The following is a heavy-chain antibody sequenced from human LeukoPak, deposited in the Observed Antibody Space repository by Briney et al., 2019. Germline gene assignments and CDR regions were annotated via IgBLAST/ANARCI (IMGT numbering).Heavy chain of an antibody. CDR1: GFIFSTAW. CDR2: IKSKKNGGTA. CDR3: TTGWTSTAHDGY. V-gene: IGHV3-15*07. D-gene: IGHD3/OR15-3a*01. J-gene: IGHJ4*02. Sequence: PGGSLRLSCEASGFIFSTAWMNWVRQAPGKGLEWVGRIKSKKNGGTADHAAPVKGRFTMSRDDPEGTLYLQMNSLQTDDTAVYYCTTGWTSTAHDGYWGQGTLVTVSS.